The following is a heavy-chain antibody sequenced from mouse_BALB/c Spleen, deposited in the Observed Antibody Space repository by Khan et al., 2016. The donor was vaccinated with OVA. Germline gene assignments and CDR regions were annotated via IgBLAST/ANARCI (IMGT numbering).Heavy chain of an antibody. CDR3: ARMGLRWDFDY. D-gene: IGHD2-3*01. Sequence: QVQLQQSGAELAKPGASVKMSCKASGYTFINYWIIWVKQRHGPGLEWIGYINHRIGDTENNQTFKDKATLTADKSSRKSYMQMSSLTSEDSAVYDCARMGLRWDFDYWGQGTTLTGSS. V-gene: IGHV1-7*01. J-gene: IGHJ2*01. CDR1: GYTFINYW. CDR2: INHRIGDT.